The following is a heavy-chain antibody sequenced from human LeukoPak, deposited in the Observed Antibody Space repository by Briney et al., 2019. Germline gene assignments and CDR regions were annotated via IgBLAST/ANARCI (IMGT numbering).Heavy chain of an antibody. J-gene: IGHJ4*02. Sequence: GGSLRLSCAASGFTFGNYAMSWVRQAPGKGLEWVSAISGSGGNTYYADSVKGRVTISRDNSKNPRYLQMDSLRAEDTAVYYCAKVRSLRAVAGNSDFDYWGQGTLVTVSS. D-gene: IGHD6-19*01. CDR2: ISGSGGNT. CDR3: AKVRSLRAVAGNSDFDY. CDR1: GFTFGNYA. V-gene: IGHV3-23*01.